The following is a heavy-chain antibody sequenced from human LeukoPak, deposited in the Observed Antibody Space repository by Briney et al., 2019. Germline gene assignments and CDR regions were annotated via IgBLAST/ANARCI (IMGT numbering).Heavy chain of an antibody. CDR1: GFTFSSYW. CDR3: ARGSTFGGVIVQSPGYGMDV. D-gene: IGHD3-16*02. J-gene: IGHJ6*02. V-gene: IGHV3-74*01. Sequence: GGSLRLSCAASGFTFSSYWMHWVRQAPGKGLVWVSRINSDGSNTSYADSVKGRFTISRDNAKNTLYLQMNSLRAEDTAVYYCARGSTFGGVIVQSPGYGMDVWGQGTTVTVSS. CDR2: INSDGSNT.